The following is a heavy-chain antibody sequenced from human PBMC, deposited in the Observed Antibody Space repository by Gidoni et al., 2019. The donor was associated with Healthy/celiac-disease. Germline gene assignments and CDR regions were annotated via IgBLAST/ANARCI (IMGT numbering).Heavy chain of an antibody. Sequence: MGSIYPPDSDTRYRPSFQGQVTISADKSISTAYLQWSSLKASDTAMYYCARQRTAAGTSDYWGQGTLVTVSS. CDR3: ARQRTAAGTSDY. CDR2: IYPPDSDT. V-gene: IGHV5-51*01. J-gene: IGHJ4*02. D-gene: IGHD6-13*01.